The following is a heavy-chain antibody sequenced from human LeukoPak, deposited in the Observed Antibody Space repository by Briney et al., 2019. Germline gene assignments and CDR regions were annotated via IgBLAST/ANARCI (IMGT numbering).Heavy chain of an antibody. CDR1: GYSFTDYY. CDR3: ARADRLHGGPYLIGP. V-gene: IGHV1-2*02. D-gene: IGHD2-21*01. Sequence: ASVKVSCKTSGYSFTDYYMHWVRQAPGQELEWMGWINPSSGGTSSAQKFQGRVTMTRDTSITTVYMEVSWLTSDDTAIYYCARADRLHGGPYLIGPWGQGTLVTDSS. J-gene: IGHJ5*02. CDR2: INPSSGGT.